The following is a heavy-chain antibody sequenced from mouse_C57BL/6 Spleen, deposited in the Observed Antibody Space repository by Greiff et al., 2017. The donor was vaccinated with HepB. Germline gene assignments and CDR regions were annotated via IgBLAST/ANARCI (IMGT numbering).Heavy chain of an antibody. CDR1: GYAFTNYL. Sequence: QVQLQQSGAELVRPGTSVKVSCKASGYAFTNYLIEWVKQRPGQGLEWIGVINPGSGGTNYNEKFKGKATLTADKSSSTAYMQLSSLTSEDSAVYFCARSNYSSWYFDVWGTGTTVTVSS. CDR3: ARSNYSSWYFDV. J-gene: IGHJ1*03. D-gene: IGHD2-12*01. V-gene: IGHV1-54*01. CDR2: INPGSGGT.